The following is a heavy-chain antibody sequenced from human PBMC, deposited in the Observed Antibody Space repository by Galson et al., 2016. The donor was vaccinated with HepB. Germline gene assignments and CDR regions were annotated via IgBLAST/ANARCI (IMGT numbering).Heavy chain of an antibody. V-gene: IGHV3-23*01. D-gene: IGHD6-13*01. J-gene: IGHJ4*02. CDR1: GFTFSSYA. CDR3: ARYSYSGAPFDY. CDR2: ISGSGANT. Sequence: SLRLSCAASGFTFSSYAMTWVRQAPGKGLEWVSGISGSGANTYYANAVKGRFTISRDNSNNTLYLQVNSLRAEDTALYFCARYSYSGAPFDYWGQGSLVTVSS.